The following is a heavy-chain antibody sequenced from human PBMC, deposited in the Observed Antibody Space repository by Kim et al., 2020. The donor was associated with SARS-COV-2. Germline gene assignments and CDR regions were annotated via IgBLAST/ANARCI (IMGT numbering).Heavy chain of an antibody. D-gene: IGHD3-3*01. Sequence: SETLSLTCTVSGGSISSSSYYWGWIRQPPGKGLEWIGSIYYSGSTYYNPSLKSRVTISVDTSKNQFSLKLSSVTAADTAVYYCARHVNPRYDFWSGYHYYYGMDVWGQGTTVTVSS. CDR2: IYYSGST. CDR3: ARHVNPRYDFWSGYHYYYGMDV. J-gene: IGHJ6*02. V-gene: IGHV4-39*01. CDR1: GGSISSSSYY.